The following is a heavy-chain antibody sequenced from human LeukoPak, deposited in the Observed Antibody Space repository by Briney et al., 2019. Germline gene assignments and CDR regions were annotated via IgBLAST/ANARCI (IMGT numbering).Heavy chain of an antibody. CDR2: IIPIFGTA. Sequence: ALVKVSCKASGGTFSSYAISWVRQAPGQGLEWMGRIIPIFGTANYAQKFQGRVTITTDESTSTAYMELSSLRSEDTAVYYCARDEGIAVAGLWGQGTLVTVSS. CDR3: ARDEGIAVAGL. D-gene: IGHD6-19*01. J-gene: IGHJ4*02. V-gene: IGHV1-69*05. CDR1: GGTFSSYA.